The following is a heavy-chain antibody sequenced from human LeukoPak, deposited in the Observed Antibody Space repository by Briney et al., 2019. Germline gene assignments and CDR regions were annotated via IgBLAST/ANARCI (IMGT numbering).Heavy chain of an antibody. J-gene: IGHJ5*02. D-gene: IGHD3-10*01. CDR2: IIPIFGTA. CDR1: GGTFSSYA. CDR3: ATDLVRGVITWFDP. V-gene: IGHV1-69*05. Sequence: ASVKVSCKAYGGTFSSYAISWARQAPGQGLEWMGRIIPIFGTANYAQKFQGRVTITTDESTSTAYMELSSLRSEDTAVYYCATDLVRGVITWFDPWGQGTLVTVSS.